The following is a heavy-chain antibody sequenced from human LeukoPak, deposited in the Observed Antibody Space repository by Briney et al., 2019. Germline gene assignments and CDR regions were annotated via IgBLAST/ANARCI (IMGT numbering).Heavy chain of an antibody. V-gene: IGHV3-49*04. Sequence: GGSLRLSCTASGFTFGDYAMSWVRQAPGKGLEWVGFIRSKAYGGTTEYAASVKGRFTISRDDSKSIAYLQMNSLKTEDTAVYYCTRGRVYSYGHYFDYRGQGTLVTVSS. J-gene: IGHJ4*02. CDR2: IRSKAYGGTT. CDR1: GFTFGDYA. D-gene: IGHD5-18*01. CDR3: TRGRVYSYGHYFDY.